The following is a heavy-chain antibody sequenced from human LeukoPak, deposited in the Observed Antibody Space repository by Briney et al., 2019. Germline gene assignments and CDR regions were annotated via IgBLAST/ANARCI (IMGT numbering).Heavy chain of an antibody. CDR3: AKDRSPLGYYYDSSGTLDY. Sequence: GGSLRLSCAASGFTFSSYAMSWARQAPGKGLEWVSAISGSGGSTYYADSVKGRFTISRDNSKNTLYLQMNSLRAEDTAVYYCAKDRSPLGYYYDSSGTLDYWGQGTLVTVSS. V-gene: IGHV3-23*01. J-gene: IGHJ4*02. CDR1: GFTFSSYA. D-gene: IGHD3-22*01. CDR2: ISGSGGST.